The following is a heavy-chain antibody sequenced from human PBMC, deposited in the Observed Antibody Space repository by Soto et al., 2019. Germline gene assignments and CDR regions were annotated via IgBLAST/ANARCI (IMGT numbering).Heavy chain of an antibody. CDR2: ITGSGDNK. D-gene: IGHD6-6*01. J-gene: IGHJ6*02. Sequence: PGGSLRLSCAASSFAFGSYAVSWVRQATGKGLDWVSAITGSGDNKFYSASVEGRFTRSRDNSKNTLYLQLNSLRPEDTAVYYCPRERITAPIFNYYYGMDVGSQGTTVTASS. V-gene: IGHV3-23*01. CDR1: SFAFGSYA. CDR3: PRERITAPIFNYYYGMDV.